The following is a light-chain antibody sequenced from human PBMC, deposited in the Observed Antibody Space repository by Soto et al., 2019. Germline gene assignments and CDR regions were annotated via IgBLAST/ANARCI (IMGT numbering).Light chain of an antibody. CDR2: RNN. Sequence: QPVLTQPPSASGTPGQRVTISCSGSSSNIGTNYVYWYRQLPGTAPKLLIYRNNQRPSGVPDRFSGSKSGTSASLAISGLRSEDEADYYCAAWDDSLSGLFGGGTKLTVL. CDR3: AAWDDSLSGL. V-gene: IGLV1-47*01. CDR1: SSNIGTNY. J-gene: IGLJ2*01.